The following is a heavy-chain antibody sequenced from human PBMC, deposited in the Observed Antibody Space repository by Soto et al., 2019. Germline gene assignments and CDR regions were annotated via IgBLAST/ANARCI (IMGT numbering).Heavy chain of an antibody. CDR1: GGSISSGGYY. CDR3: ARAGGGNWNTEGWFDP. J-gene: IGHJ5*02. CDR2: IYYSGST. D-gene: IGHD1-20*01. V-gene: IGHV4-31*03. Sequence: TLSLTCTVSGGSISSGGYYWSWIRQHPGEGLEWIGYIYYSGSTYYNPSLKSRVTISVDTSKNQFSLKLSSVTAADTAVYYCARAGGGNWNTEGWFDPWGQGTLVTVSS.